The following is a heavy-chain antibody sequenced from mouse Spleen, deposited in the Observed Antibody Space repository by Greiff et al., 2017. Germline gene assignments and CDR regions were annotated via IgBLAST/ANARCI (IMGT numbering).Heavy chain of an antibody. CDR1: GYTFTSYW. D-gene: IGHD1-1*01. V-gene: IGHV1-50*01. CDR2: IDPSDSYT. CDR3: ARNYGSSLSMDY. Sequence: QVQLQQPGAELVKPGASVKLSCKASGYTFTSYWMQWVKQRPGQGLEWIGEIDPSDSYTNYNQKFKGKATLTVDTSSSTAYMQLSSLTSEDSAVYYCARNYGSSLSMDYWGQGTSVTVSS. J-gene: IGHJ4*01.